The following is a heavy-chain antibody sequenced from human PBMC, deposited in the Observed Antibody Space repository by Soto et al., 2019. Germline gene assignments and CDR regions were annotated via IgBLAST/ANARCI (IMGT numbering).Heavy chain of an antibody. V-gene: IGHV3-33*01. D-gene: IGHD2-15*01. CDR2: IWYDGSNK. Sequence: GGSLRLSCAASGFTFSSYGMHWVRQAPGKGLEWVAVIWYDGSNKYYADSVKGRFTISRDNSKNTLYLQMNSLRAEDTAVYYCARDGLGYCSGGSCFFDYWGQGTLVTVSS. CDR3: ARDGLGYCSGGSCFFDY. CDR1: GFTFSSYG. J-gene: IGHJ4*02.